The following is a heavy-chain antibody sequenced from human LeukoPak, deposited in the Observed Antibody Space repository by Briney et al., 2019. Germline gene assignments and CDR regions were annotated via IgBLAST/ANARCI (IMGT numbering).Heavy chain of an antibody. CDR2: ISSSASTI. CDR3: AREGPYDFWSGYFDY. J-gene: IGHJ4*02. Sequence: GGSLRLSCAASGSTFSDYYMSWIRQAPGKGLEWVSYISSSASTIYYADSVKGRFTISRDNAKNSLYLQMDSLRAEDTAVYYCAREGPYDFWSGYFDYWGQGTLVTVSS. D-gene: IGHD3-3*01. V-gene: IGHV3-11*01. CDR1: GSTFSDYY.